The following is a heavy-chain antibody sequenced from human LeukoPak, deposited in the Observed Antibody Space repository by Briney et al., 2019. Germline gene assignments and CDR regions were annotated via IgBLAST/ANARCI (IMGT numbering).Heavy chain of an antibody. Sequence: GGSLRLSCEASGFTFSSYAMSWVRQAPGKGLEWVSGIIDSGDITYYANSVKGRFTISRDNSKNTLYLQMNSLRAEDTAVYYCARDGSNPWGDSWYYMDVWGKGTTVTVSS. CDR1: GFTFSSYA. V-gene: IGHV3-23*01. CDR3: ARDGSNPWGDSWYYMDV. D-gene: IGHD3-16*02. J-gene: IGHJ6*03. CDR2: IIDSGDIT.